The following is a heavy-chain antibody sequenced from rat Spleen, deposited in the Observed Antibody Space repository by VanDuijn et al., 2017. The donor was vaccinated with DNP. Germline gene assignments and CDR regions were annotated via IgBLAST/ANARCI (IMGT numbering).Heavy chain of an antibody. CDR1: GYSITSNY. J-gene: IGHJ2*01. V-gene: IGHV3-1*01. CDR3: ARWTRYFDY. D-gene: IGHD1-7*01. Sequence: EVQLQESGSGLVKPSQSLSLTCSVTGYSITSNYWGWIRKFPGNKMEYIGHINYSGSTGYNPSLKSRISITRDTSKNHFFLHLNSVTIEDTATYYCARWTRYFDYWGQGVMVTVSS. CDR2: INYSGST.